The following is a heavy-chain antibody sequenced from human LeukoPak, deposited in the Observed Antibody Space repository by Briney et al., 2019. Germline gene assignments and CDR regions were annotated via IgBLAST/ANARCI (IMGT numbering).Heavy chain of an antibody. CDR2: IYYSGST. J-gene: IGHJ4*02. Sequence: SETLSLTCTVSGGSISSSSYYWGWIRQPPGKGLEWIGSIYYSGSTYYNPSLKSRVTISVDTSKNQFSLKLSSVTAADTAVYYCAREGLEWSHNFDYWGQGTLVTVSS. CDR1: GGSISSSSYY. D-gene: IGHD3-3*01. CDR3: AREGLEWSHNFDY. V-gene: IGHV4-39*07.